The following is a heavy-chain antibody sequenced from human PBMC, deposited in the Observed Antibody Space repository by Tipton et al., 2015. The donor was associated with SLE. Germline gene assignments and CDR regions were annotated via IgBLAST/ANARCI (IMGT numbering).Heavy chain of an antibody. CDR2: INQGGSEK. D-gene: IGHD6-25*01. Sequence: SLRLSCAASGITFSTYWMTWVRQAPGKGLECVANINQGGSEKNYVDSVKGRFTISRDDAKNSVFLQMNSLRVEDTAVYYCAKGGLGPAAGPMWFDSWGQGTVVTVSS. CDR1: GITFSTYW. CDR3: AKGGLGPAAGPMWFDS. V-gene: IGHV3-7*01. J-gene: IGHJ5*01.